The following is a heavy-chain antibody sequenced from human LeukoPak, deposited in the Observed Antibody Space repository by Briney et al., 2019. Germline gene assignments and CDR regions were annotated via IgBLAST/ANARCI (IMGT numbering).Heavy chain of an antibody. Sequence: NSLETLSLTCTVSGGSISSYYWSWIRQPPGRGLEWIGYIYYSGSTYYNPSLKSRVTISVDTSKNQFSLKLSSVTAADTAVYYYARIMVRGGGLYWGQGTLVTVSS. CDR3: ARIMVRGGGLY. D-gene: IGHD3-10*01. V-gene: IGHV4-59*01. CDR2: IYYSGST. J-gene: IGHJ4*02. CDR1: GGSISSYY.